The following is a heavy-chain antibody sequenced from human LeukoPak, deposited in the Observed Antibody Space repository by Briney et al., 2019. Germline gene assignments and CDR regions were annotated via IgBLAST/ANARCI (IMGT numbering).Heavy chain of an antibody. CDR2: IYPGDSDT. CDR1: GYSFTSYW. D-gene: IGHD2-15*01. J-gene: IGHJ4*02. Sequence: PGESLKISCKGSGYSFTSYWIGWVRQMPGKGLEWMGIIYPGDSDTRYSPSFQGQVTISADKSISTAYLQWSSLKASDTAMYYCARCPFRRGSNPHFDYWGQGTLVTVSS. CDR3: ARCPFRRGSNPHFDY. V-gene: IGHV5-51*01.